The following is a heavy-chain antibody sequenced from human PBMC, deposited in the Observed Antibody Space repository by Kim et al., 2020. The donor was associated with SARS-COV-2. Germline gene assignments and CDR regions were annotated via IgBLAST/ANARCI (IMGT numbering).Heavy chain of an antibody. CDR2: GST. CDR3: ARSYDRFDP. D-gene: IGHD3-3*01. J-gene: IGHJ5*02. V-gene: IGHV4-31*02. Sequence: GSTYYNPSLKSRVTISVDTSKNQFSLKLSSVTAADTAVYYCARSYDRFDPWGQGTLVTVSS.